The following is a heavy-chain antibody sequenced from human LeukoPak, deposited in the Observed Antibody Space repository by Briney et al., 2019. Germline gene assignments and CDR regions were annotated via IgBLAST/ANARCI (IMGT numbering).Heavy chain of an antibody. J-gene: IGHJ4*02. CDR2: FCHCGST. Sequence: PSETLSLTCAVSADSINSRNWWSWVRQSPGKGLEWIGEFCHCGSTNYNPSLKSRASISVDKSKSQFSLKLNSVSAADTAMYYCARAHQGIRSSSWWFDYWGQGTLVTVSS. CDR3: ARAHQGIRSSSWWFDY. D-gene: IGHD6-13*01. V-gene: IGHV4-4*02. CDR1: ADSINSRNW.